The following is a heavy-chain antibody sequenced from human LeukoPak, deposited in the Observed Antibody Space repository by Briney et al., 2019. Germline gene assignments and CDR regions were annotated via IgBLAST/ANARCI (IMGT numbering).Heavy chain of an antibody. J-gene: IGHJ4*02. Sequence: GGSLRLSCAASGFTFAGYAMSWVRQAPGKGLEWVSGISDSGGTTYYADSVKGRFTISRDNAKNSLYLQMNSLRAEDTAVYYCARDFYGDYPSRYFDYWGQGTLVTVSS. CDR1: GFTFAGYA. V-gene: IGHV3-23*01. CDR3: ARDFYGDYPSRYFDY. D-gene: IGHD4-17*01. CDR2: ISDSGGTT.